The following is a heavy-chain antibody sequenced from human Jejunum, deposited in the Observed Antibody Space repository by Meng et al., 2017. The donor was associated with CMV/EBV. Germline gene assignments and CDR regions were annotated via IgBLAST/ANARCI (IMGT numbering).Heavy chain of an antibody. D-gene: IGHD2-15*01. V-gene: IGHV2-5*02. CDR1: GFSLSISGVG. CDR3: AKSYCSRGTCYSFYY. Sequence: HISWSPSGRTLVELTQTLTTTCTFPGFSLSISGVGVGWIRQPPGKALEWLSLYYVEGDKRYSASLRSRLTITKDTSKNQVVLTMTNMDPLDTATYYCAKSYCSRGTCYSFYYWGQGTLVTVSS. J-gene: IGHJ4*02. CDR2: YYVEGDK.